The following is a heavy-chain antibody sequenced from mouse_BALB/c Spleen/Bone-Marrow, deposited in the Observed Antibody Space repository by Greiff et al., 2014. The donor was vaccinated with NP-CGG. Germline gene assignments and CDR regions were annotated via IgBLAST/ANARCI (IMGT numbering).Heavy chain of an antibody. CDR2: ISTYYGDA. V-gene: IGHV1S137*01. CDR1: GYTFTDYA. Sequence: QVQLQQSGAELVRPGVSVKISCKGSGYTFTDYAMHWVKQSHAKSLEWIGVISTYYGDASYNQKFKGKATMTVDKSSSTAYMELARLTSEDSAIYYCARRGRYDGFDYWGQGTTLTASS. CDR3: ARRGRYDGFDY. D-gene: IGHD2-14*01. J-gene: IGHJ2*01.